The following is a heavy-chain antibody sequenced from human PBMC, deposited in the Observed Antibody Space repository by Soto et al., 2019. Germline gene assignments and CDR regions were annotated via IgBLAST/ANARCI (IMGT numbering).Heavy chain of an antibody. D-gene: IGHD6-13*01. V-gene: IGHV3-73*01. J-gene: IGHJ6*02. CDR2: IRSKANSYAT. CDR1: GFTFSGSA. Sequence: GGSLRLSCAASGFTFSGSAMHWVRQASGKGLEWVGRIRSKANSYATAYAASVKGRFTISRSDSKNKAYLQMNSLKTEDSAVHYCARHGVSGSSSWYYLYYGMDVWGQGTTVTVSS. CDR3: ARHGVSGSSSWYYLYYGMDV.